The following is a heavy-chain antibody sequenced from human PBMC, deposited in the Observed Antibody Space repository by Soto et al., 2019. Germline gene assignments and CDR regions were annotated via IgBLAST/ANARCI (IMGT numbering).Heavy chain of an antibody. J-gene: IGHJ6*01. V-gene: IGHV4-39*01. D-gene: IGHD5-18*01. CDR2: IYYSGST. Sequence: SETLSLTCTVSAGSISSSSYYWGWIRQPPGKGLEWIGSIYYSGSTYYNPSLKSRVTISVDTSKNQFSLKLSAVTAADTAVYYCVCVFSGGYGYGFYYYGMDVWGQGTTVTVSS. CDR3: VCVFSGGYGYGFYYYGMDV. CDR1: AGSISSSSYY.